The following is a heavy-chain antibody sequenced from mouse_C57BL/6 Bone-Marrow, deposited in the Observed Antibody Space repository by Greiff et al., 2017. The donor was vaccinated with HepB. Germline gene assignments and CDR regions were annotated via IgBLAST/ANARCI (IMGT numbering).Heavy chain of an antibody. CDR1: GFTFSDYG. Sequence: EVKLVESGGGLVQPGGSLKLSCAASGFTFSDYGMAWVRQAPRKGPEWVAFISNLAYSIYYADTVTGRFTISRENAKNTLYLEMSSLRSEDTAMYYCARRGYYGSSYGYFDVWGTGTTVTVSS. CDR2: ISNLAYSI. CDR3: ARRGYYGSSYGYFDV. V-gene: IGHV5-15*01. J-gene: IGHJ1*03. D-gene: IGHD1-1*01.